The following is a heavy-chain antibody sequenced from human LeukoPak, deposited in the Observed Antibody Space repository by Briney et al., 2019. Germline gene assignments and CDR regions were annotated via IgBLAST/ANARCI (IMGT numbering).Heavy chain of an antibody. J-gene: IGHJ6*02. V-gene: IGHV3-7*01. CDR2: IKQDGSEK. CDR3: ARDHKETYYYYGMDV. CDR1: EFTFSSYW. Sequence: QPGGSLRLSCAASEFTFSSYWMSWVRQAPGKGLEWVANIKQDGSEKYYVDSVKGRFTISRDNAKNSLYLQMNSLRAEDTAVYYCARDHKETYYYYGMDVWGQGTTVTVSS.